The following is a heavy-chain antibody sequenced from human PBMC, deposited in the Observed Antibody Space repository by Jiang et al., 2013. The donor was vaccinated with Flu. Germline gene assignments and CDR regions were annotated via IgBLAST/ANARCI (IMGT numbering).Heavy chain of an antibody. J-gene: IGHJ4*02. CDR1: GYPFTTHA. V-gene: IGHV1-3*01. CDR2: INPGNGDT. CDR3: ARDRGATGDFDY. D-gene: IGHD7-27*01. Sequence: SGAEVKKPGASVKVSCKASGYPFTTHAIHWVRQAPGQSLEWMGWINPGNGDTQYSKRFHGRITITRDTSANTAYVELSSLRSEDTAVYFCARDRGATGDFDYWGQGNLVTVSS.